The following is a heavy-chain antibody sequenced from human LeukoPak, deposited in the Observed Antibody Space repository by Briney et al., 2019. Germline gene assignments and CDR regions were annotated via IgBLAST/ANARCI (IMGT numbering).Heavy chain of an antibody. D-gene: IGHD3-16*01. CDR1: GASISSYY. J-gene: IGHJ4*02. V-gene: IGHV4-30-4*01. CDR2: IYYSGST. CDR3: AREGDYTFDY. Sequence: SETLSLTCTVSGASISSYYWSWIRQPPGKGLEWIGYIYYSGSTYYNPSLKSRVTISVDTSKNQFSLKLSSVTAADTAVYYCAREGDYTFDYWGQGTLVTVSS.